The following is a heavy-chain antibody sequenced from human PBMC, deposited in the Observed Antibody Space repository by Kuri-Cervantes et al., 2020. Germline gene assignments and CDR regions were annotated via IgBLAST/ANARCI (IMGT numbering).Heavy chain of an antibody. Sequence: SETLSLTCTVSGGSISSGSYYWSWIRQPAGKGLEWIGRIYTSGSTNYNPSPKSRVTISVDTSKNQFSLKLSSVTAADTAVYYCARDDILTGYLIYWGQGTLVTVSS. J-gene: IGHJ4*02. D-gene: IGHD3-9*01. V-gene: IGHV4-61*02. CDR2: IYTSGST. CDR1: GGSISSGSYY. CDR3: ARDDILTGYLIY.